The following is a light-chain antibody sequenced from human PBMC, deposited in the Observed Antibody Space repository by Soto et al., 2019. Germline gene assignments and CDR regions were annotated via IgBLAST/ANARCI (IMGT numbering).Light chain of an antibody. Sequence: QAALAQPAPVSGAPGQSITISFNGTSGFVGSFSLVSWYQQHPGKAPKVMISEGHMRPSGVPDRFSGSTSVNSASLTISGLQADDEADYYCCLYIGATTYVFGAGTKVTVL. CDR3: CLYIGATTYV. CDR1: SGFVGSFSL. J-gene: IGLJ1*01. V-gene: IGLV2-23*01. CDR2: EGH.